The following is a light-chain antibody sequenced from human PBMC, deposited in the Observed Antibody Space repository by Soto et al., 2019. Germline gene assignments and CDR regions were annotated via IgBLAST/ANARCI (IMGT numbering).Light chain of an antibody. Sequence: IQMTHSPSSLFASLGDIVTITFQATQDINIYLNWYQQKPGKAPNLLIYDASNLEIGVPSRFSGSGSGTHFTFTISSLQTEDIGTYYCQQYDILPITFGRGTRLEIK. CDR3: QQYDILPIT. J-gene: IGKJ5*01. CDR2: DAS. CDR1: QDINIY. V-gene: IGKV1-33*01.